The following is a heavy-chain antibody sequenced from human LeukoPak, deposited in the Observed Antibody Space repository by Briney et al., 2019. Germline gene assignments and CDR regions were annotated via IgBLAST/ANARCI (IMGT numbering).Heavy chain of an antibody. Sequence: ASVTVSCTASGYTFTSNYIQWVRQAPGQGLEWMGMIYPRDGSTSYAQKFQGRVTVTRDTSTSTVHMELSRLRSEDTAVYYCARDQEGFDYWGQGTLVTVSS. V-gene: IGHV1-46*01. J-gene: IGHJ4*02. CDR1: GYTFTSNY. CDR3: ARDQEGFDY. CDR2: IYPRDGST.